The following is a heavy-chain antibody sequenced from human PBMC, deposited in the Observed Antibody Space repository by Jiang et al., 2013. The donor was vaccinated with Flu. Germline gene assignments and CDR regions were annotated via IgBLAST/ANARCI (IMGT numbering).Heavy chain of an antibody. V-gene: IGHV1-69*01. CDR2: IIPIFGTT. D-gene: IGHD5-18*01. Sequence: SCKASGGSFSSYASSWVRQAPGQGLEWMGGIIPIFGTTNYAQKFQGRVTITADESTSTAYMELSSLRSEDTAVYYCARVNGGYSSGGPFDYWGQGTLVTVSS. J-gene: IGHJ4*02. CDR3: ARVNGGYSSGGPFDY. CDR1: GGSFSSYA.